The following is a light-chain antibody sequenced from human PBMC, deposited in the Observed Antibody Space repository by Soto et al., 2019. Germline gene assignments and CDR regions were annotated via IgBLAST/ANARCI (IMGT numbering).Light chain of an antibody. CDR3: TSYVGSNIWV. J-gene: IGLJ3*02. V-gene: IGLV2-8*01. CDR2: EVS. CDR1: SSDVGAYKY. Sequence: QSALTQPPSASGSPGQSVTISCTGTSSDVGAYKYVSWYQQYPGKAPKLMIYEVSKRPSGVPDRVSGSKSGNTASLTVSGLQAEDEADYYCTSYVGSNIWVFGGGTKLTVL.